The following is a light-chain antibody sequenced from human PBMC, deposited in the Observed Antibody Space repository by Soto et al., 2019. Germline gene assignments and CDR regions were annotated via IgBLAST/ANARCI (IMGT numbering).Light chain of an antibody. CDR1: QSVTNNY. Sequence: VLSLSVGTLSLSPGERATLSFRASQSVTNNYLAWYQQKPGQPPRLLIFGASIRATGIPDRYSGSGAGTGFTRTISKPEPEGVAGYHCQQYRSSPTTFGQGTKVDIK. CDR2: GAS. CDR3: QQYRSSPTT. V-gene: IGKV3-20*01. J-gene: IGKJ1*01.